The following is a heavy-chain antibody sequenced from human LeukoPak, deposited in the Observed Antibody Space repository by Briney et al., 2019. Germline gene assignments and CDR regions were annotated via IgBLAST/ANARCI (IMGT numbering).Heavy chain of an antibody. Sequence: GGPLRLSCAASGFSFSAYSMNWVRQAPGKGLEWVSFIGSSSTYIHYADSVKGRFTISRDNAKNSLYLQMNSLRAEDTAVYYCARVPGDYWGQGTLVTVSS. V-gene: IGHV3-21*01. CDR3: ARVPGDY. J-gene: IGHJ4*02. CDR1: GFSFSAYS. CDR2: IGSSSTYI.